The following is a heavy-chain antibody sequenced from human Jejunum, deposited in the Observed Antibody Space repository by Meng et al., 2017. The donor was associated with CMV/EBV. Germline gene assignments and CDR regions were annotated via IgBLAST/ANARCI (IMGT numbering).Heavy chain of an antibody. CDR2: IYYSGST. J-gene: IGHJ5*02. V-gene: IGHV4-59*01. CDR3: AGVRGGFDP. Sequence: LSSPVSVGAISSSYCSWIRQSPGKGLEWIGYIYYSGSTNYTSSLKSRVTISVDTSKNQFSLKLSSVTAADTAVYYCAGVRGGFDPWGQGTLVTVSS. CDR1: VGAISSSY.